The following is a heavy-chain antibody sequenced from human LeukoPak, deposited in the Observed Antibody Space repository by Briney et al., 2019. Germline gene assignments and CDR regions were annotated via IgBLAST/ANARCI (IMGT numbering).Heavy chain of an antibody. V-gene: IGHV1-69*05. J-gene: IGHJ3*02. CDR2: IIPIFGTA. CDR3: ARADGGYCTNGVCYERDDAFDI. CDR1: GGTFSSYA. D-gene: IGHD2-8*01. Sequence: SVKVSCKASGGTFSSYAISWVRQAPGQGLEWIGGIIPIFGTANYAQKIQGRVTITTDESTSTAYMELSSLRSEDTAVYYCARADGGYCTNGVCYERDDAFDIWGQGTMVTVSS.